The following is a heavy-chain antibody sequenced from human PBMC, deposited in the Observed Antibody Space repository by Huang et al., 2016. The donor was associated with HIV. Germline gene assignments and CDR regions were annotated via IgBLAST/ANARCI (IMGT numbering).Heavy chain of an antibody. CDR3: AKGGSAAAVLDF. V-gene: IGHV3-30*18. CDR1: GFTFSSYG. J-gene: IGHJ4*02. D-gene: IGHD6-13*01. CDR2: ISYDAKTK. Sequence: QVQLVESGGGVVPPGRSLRISCAASGFTFSSYGMHWVRQAPGKGLEGVAVISYDAKTKYYADSVKGRFSISRDNSKTTVYLQLNSLRLEDTAVYYCAKGGSAAAVLDFWGQGTLVTVSS.